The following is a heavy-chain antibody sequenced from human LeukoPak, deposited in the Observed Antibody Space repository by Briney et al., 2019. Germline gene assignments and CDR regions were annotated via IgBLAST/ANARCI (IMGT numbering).Heavy chain of an antibody. Sequence: EASVKVSCKASGYTFTGYYMHWVRQAPGQGLEWMGRINPNSGGTNYAQKFQGRVTMTRDTSISTAYMELSRLRSDDTAVYYCARGVRITMVRGGLTNWFDPWGQGTLVTVSS. CDR2: INPNSGGT. D-gene: IGHD3-10*01. CDR3: ARGVRITMVRGGLTNWFDP. V-gene: IGHV1-2*06. CDR1: GYTFTGYY. J-gene: IGHJ5*02.